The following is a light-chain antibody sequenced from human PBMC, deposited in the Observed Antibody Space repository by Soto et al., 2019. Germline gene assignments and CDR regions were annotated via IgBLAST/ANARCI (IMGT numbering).Light chain of an antibody. V-gene: IGKV3-20*01. CDR1: QSVNSNH. CDR3: QQYGTSLVT. CDR2: GAS. Sequence: EIVLTQSPGTLSLSPGERATLSCRASQSVNSNHLAWYQQRPGQAPRLLVYGASIRASGIPDRFSGSGSGTDFTLTISRLDPEDFAVFYGQQYGTSLVTFGPGTRLEIK. J-gene: IGKJ5*01.